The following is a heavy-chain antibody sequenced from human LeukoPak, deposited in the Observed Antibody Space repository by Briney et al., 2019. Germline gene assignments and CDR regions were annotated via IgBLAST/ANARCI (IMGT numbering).Heavy chain of an antibody. V-gene: IGHV4-39*07. CDR3: ARERDYGDY. CDR2: IYSSGDA. CDR1: GGSLSSSGSY. J-gene: IGHJ4*02. Sequence: SETLSLSCTVPGGSLSSSGSYWGWIRQPPGRGLGWIGNIYSSGDAYYNPSLKSRVAISLDTSKNQFSLKLTSVAASDTAIYYCARERDYGDYWGQGTLVTVSS.